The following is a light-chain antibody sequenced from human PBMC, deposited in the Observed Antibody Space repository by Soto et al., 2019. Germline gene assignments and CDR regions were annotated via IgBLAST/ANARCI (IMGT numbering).Light chain of an antibody. J-gene: IGKJ1*01. CDR1: QSVSNNY. CDR3: LQYGSSGT. CDR2: GAS. Sequence: IVLTQSPGTLSPSPGETATLSCRASQSVSNNYLAWYQQKPGQAPRLLIYGASNRATGIPDRFSGSGSGTDFTLTISRLEPEDFAVYYCLQYGSSGTFAQGAKVDIK. V-gene: IGKV3-20*01.